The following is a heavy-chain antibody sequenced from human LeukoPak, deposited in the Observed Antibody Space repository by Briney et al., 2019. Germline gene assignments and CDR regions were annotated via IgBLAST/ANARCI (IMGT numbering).Heavy chain of an antibody. Sequence: NPSGTLSLTCAVSSASVNFTYWWTWVRQAPGKGLEWVGEIYHSGTTNYNPSLKSRVTISMDKSKNQFSLKLSSVTAADTAVYFCTRGSKVFDSRGSPYYYYGMDVWGQGTTVTVSS. CDR3: TRGSKVFDSRGSPYYYYGMDV. J-gene: IGHJ6*02. V-gene: IGHV4-4*02. CDR2: IYHSGTT. D-gene: IGHD3-22*01. CDR1: SASVNFTYW.